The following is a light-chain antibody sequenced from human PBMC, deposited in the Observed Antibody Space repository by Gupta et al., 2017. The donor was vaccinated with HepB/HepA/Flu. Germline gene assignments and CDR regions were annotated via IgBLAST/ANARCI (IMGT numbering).Light chain of an antibody. V-gene: IGKV3-11*01. J-gene: IGKJ4*01. CDR1: QSISTY. CDR3: QQRSVWPSIT. CDR2: DAS. Sequence: EIVLTQSPVVLSLSPGERATLSCRASQSISTYLAWYQQKPGQAPRLVIYDASNRDTDIPARFSGSGYGTDFTLTISSREQEDFAFYYCQQRSVWPSITFGGGTKVEMK.